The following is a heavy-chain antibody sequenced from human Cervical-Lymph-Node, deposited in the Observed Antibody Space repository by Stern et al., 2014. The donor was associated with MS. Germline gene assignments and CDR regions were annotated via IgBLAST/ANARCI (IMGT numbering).Heavy chain of an antibody. Sequence: MQLVQSGAEVKKAGESVKISCKGSGYTFTNYWIGWVRQVPGQGLEWMGMIIPGDSETRYTPSFQGQVTISADRSNSTTYLHWSSLKASDSAMYYCARHEEGGTVLTGWGQGTLITVSS. J-gene: IGHJ4*02. D-gene: IGHD4-17*01. CDR2: IIPGDSET. CDR1: GYTFTNYW. V-gene: IGHV5-51*01. CDR3: ARHEEGGTVLTG.